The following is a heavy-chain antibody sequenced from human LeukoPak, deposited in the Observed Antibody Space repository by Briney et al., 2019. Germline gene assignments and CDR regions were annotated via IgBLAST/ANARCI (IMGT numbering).Heavy chain of an antibody. Sequence: ASVKVSCKVSGYTLTELSMHWVRQAPGKGLEGMGWINPNTGGTNFAQTFQGRVTMTRHTSISTAYMELSRLRSDDTAVYYCARDERYDSSGYPFDYWGQGTLVTVSS. J-gene: IGHJ4*02. CDR3: ARDERYDSSGYPFDY. CDR1: GYTLTELS. V-gene: IGHV1-2*02. CDR2: INPNTGGT. D-gene: IGHD3-22*01.